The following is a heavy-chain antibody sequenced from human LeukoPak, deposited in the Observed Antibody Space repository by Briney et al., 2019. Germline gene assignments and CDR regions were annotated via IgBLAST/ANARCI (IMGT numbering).Heavy chain of an antibody. CDR3: ARGWDSSGQIPFFY. CDR1: GGTFNNYD. Sequence: SVKVSCKASGGTFNNYDISWVRQAPRQGLEWMGGIIPILGTANYAQKFQGRVTITADASTSTAYMELSSLRSEDTAVYYCARGWDSSGQIPFFYWGQGTLVTVSS. D-gene: IGHD3-22*01. J-gene: IGHJ4*02. CDR2: IIPILGTA. V-gene: IGHV1-69*13.